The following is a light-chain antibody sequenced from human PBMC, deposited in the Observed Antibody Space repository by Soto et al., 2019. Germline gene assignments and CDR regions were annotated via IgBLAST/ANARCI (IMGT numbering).Light chain of an antibody. CDR3: QSYDSSLSGYV. CDR2: DNS. Sequence: QSVLTQPPSVSGAPGQRVTISCTGSSSNIGAGYDVHWYQQLPGTAPKLLIYDNSNRPSGVPVRFSGSKSGTSASLAITGLQAEDEADYYCQSYDSSLSGYVFGTGTKVTVL. CDR1: SSNIGAGYD. J-gene: IGLJ1*01. V-gene: IGLV1-40*01.